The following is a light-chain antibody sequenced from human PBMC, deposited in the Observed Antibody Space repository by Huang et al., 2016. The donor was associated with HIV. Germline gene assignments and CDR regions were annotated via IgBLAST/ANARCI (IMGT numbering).Light chain of an antibody. CDR2: DAA. CDR1: QDINKY. V-gene: IGKV1-33*01. Sequence: DIQMTQSQSSLSASVGDRVTITCQASQDINKYLAWYHQKPGKAPKLLIYDAAKLETGVPSRFSGSGSGTTFTFTISSLQPEDIATYYCQQYHALPVTFGGGDQGGDQT. J-gene: IGKJ4*01. CDR3: QQYHALPVT.